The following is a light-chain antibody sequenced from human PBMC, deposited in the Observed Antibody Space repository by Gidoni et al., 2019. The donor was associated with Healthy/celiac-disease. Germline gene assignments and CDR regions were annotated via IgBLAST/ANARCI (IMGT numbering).Light chain of an antibody. V-gene: IGKV3-15*01. CDR2: GAY. CDR3: QQYKKCPTLVT. Sequence: EIVMTQSPATLSVSPGERATISCRASQSVSSNLAWYQQEPGQAPRLLIYGAYTRATVIPGRFSGSGCGTECTLTISSLQSEDFEVYYCQQYKKCPTLVTFGQGTRLEIK. J-gene: IGKJ5*01. CDR1: QSVSSN.